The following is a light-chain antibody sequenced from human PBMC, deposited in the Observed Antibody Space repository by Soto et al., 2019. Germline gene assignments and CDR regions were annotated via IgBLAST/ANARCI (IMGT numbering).Light chain of an antibody. J-gene: IGLJ2*01. Sequence: QSALTQPASVSGSPGQSISISSTGTSGDVGGYNHVSWYQHSPGKAPKLILFAVSDRPSGVSHRFSGSKSGNTASLTISGLQSEDEADYYCCSYTSLSTVVFGGGTKLTVL. V-gene: IGLV2-14*01. CDR2: AVS. CDR1: SGDVGGYNH. CDR3: CSYTSLSTVV.